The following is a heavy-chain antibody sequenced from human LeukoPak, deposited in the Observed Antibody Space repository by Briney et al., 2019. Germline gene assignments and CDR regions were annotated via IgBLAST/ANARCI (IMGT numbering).Heavy chain of an antibody. D-gene: IGHD3-9*01. CDR1: GYSISSGYY. CDR2: TYHSGST. J-gene: IGHJ6*03. V-gene: IGHV4-38-2*02. CDR3: ARVRALRYFDWLPNYYYMDV. Sequence: SETLSLTCTVSGYSISSGYYWGWIRQPPGKGLEWIGSTYHSGSTYYNPSLKSRVTISVDTSKNQFSLKLSSVTAADTAVYYCARVRALRYFDWLPNYYYMDVWGKGTTVTVSS.